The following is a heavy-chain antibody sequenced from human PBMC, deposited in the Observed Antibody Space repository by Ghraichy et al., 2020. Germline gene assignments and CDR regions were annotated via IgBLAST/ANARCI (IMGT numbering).Heavy chain of an antibody. J-gene: IGHJ3*02. D-gene: IGHD6-19*01. Sequence: SETLSLTCTVSGGSISSSSYYWGWIRQPPGKGLEWIGSIYYSGSTYYNPSLKSRVTISVDTSKNQFSLKLSSVTAADTAVYYCARPEYSCGGYERGALDIWGQGTMVTVSP. CDR2: IYYSGST. CDR1: GGSISSSSYY. CDR3: ARPEYSCGGYERGALDI. V-gene: IGHV4-39*01.